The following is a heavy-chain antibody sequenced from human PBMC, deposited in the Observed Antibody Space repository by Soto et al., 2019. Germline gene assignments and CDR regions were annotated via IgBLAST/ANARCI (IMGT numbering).Heavy chain of an antibody. CDR3: VRDKSPYSSGWHNRHFDY. V-gene: IGHV3-11*06. Sequence: GGSLRLSCAASGFTFSDYYMSWIRQAPGKGLEWVSYISSSSSYTNYADSVKGRFTISRDNAKNSLYLQMNSLRAEDTAVYYCVRDKSPYSSGWHNRHFDYWGQETLVTVSS. J-gene: IGHJ4*02. CDR2: ISSSSSYT. D-gene: IGHD6-19*01. CDR1: GFTFSDYY.